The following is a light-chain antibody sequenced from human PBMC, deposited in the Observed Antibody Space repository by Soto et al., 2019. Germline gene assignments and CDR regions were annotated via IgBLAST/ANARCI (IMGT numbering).Light chain of an antibody. CDR1: QSVGSD. Sequence: EIVMTQSPATLSVPPGERATLSCRASQSVGSDLAWYQQKPGQAPRXXIYDIFTRETGVPTRFSGSGSGTEFTRTISRLEPEDFAVDYCQQYGNSTETFGQGTKVDIK. CDR3: QQYGNSTET. V-gene: IGKV3-15*01. CDR2: DIF. J-gene: IGKJ1*01.